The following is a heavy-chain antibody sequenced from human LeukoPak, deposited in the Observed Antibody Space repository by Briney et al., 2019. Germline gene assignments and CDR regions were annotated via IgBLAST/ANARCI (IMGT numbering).Heavy chain of an antibody. CDR3: ARGGAGSNYDSSGDDY. CDR1: GYTFTSYY. Sequence: ASVKVSCKASGYTFTSYYMHWVRQAPGQGLEWMGIINPSSGSTSYAQKFQGRVTMTRDTSTSTVYMELNSLRSEDTAVYYCARGGAGSNYDSSGDDYWGQGTLVTVSS. CDR2: INPSSGST. V-gene: IGHV1-46*01. J-gene: IGHJ4*02. D-gene: IGHD3-22*01.